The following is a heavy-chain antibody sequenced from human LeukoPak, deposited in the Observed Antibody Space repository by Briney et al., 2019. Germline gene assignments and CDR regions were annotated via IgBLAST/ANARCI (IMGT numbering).Heavy chain of an antibody. CDR1: GGSISSSSYY. D-gene: IGHD3-10*01. CDR3: ASLLPTARELLWFGEFYYYYGMDV. V-gene: IGHV4-39*01. Sequence: SETLSLTCTVSGGSISSSSYYWGWIRQPPGKGLEWIGSIYYSGSTYYNPSLKSRVTISVDTSKNQFSLKLSSVTAADTAMYYCASLLPTARELLWFGEFYYYYGMDVWGQGTTVTVSS. J-gene: IGHJ6*02. CDR2: IYYSGST.